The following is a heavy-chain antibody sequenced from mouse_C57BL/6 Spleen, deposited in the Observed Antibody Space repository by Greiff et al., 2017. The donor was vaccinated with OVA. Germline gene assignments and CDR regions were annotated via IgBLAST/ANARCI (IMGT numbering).Heavy chain of an antibody. CDR2: IDPATGST. J-gene: IGHJ3*01. CDR1: GFNIKNYY. CDR3: APNGDVAY. D-gene: IGHD4-1*02. Sequence: EVQRVESVAELVRPGASVKLSCTASGFNIKNYYMHWVKQRPEKGLEWIGRIDPATGSTKYAPQFQGKATITADTSSNTAYLQLSSLTSEDTAIYYCAPNGDVAYWGQGTLVTVSA. V-gene: IGHV14-3*01.